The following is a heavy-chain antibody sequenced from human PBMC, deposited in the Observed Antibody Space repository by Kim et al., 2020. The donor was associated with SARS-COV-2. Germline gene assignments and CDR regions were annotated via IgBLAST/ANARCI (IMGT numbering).Heavy chain of an antibody. D-gene: IGHD6-6*01. Sequence: SVKVSCKASGGTFSSYAISWVRQAPGQGLEWMGRIIPILGIANYAQKFQGRVTITADKSTSTAYMELSSLRSEDTAVYYCARVRYSSSPYYYYYYMDVWGKETRVPVSS. V-gene: IGHV1-69*04. CDR1: GGTFSSYA. CDR2: IIPILGIA. CDR3: ARVRYSSSPYYYYYYMDV. J-gene: IGHJ6*03.